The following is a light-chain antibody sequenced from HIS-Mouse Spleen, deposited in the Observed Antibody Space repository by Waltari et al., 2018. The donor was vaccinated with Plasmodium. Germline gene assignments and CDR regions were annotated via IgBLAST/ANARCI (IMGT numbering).Light chain of an antibody. Sequence: SYELTQPPSVSVSPGQTASITCSGDKLGDKYACWYQQTPGQSPVLVIYQDSKRPSGIPERFSGSNSGNTATLTISGTQAMDEADYDCQAWDSSTAYVVFGGGTKLTVL. CDR1: KLGDKY. CDR2: QDS. V-gene: IGLV3-1*01. CDR3: QAWDSSTAYVV. J-gene: IGLJ2*01.